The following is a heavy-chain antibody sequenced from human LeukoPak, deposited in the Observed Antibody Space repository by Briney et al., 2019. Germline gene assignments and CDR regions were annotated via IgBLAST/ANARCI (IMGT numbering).Heavy chain of an antibody. J-gene: IGHJ5*02. CDR3: ARAPSSYESGNGYPNLGWLDP. V-gene: IGHV4-38-2*02. D-gene: IGHD5-24*01. CDR2: FHRGRI. CDR1: GYPIGLDYY. Sequence: KSSETLSLTCKVSGYPIGLDYYWVWIRQAPGRGLQWIGGFHRGRIQYNSAFKSRVTISIDSSKNQFSLRMWPVTAADTAFYFCARAPSSYESGNGYPNLGWLDPWGQGALVTVSS.